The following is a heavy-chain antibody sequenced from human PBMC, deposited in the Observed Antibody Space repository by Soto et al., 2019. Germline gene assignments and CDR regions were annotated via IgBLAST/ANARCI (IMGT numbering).Heavy chain of an antibody. J-gene: IGHJ4*02. CDR2: ISGSGGST. CDR3: AKGADYDILTGLDY. Sequence: PGGSLRLSCAASGFTFRSYAMSWVRQAPGKGLEWVSAISGSGGSTYYADSVKGRFTISRDNSKNTLYLQMNSLRAEDTAVYYCAKGADYDILTGLDYWGQGTLVTVSS. CDR1: GFTFRSYA. V-gene: IGHV3-23*01. D-gene: IGHD3-9*01.